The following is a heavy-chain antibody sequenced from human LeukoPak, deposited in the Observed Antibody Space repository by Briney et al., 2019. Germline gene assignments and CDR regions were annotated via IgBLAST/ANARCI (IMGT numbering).Heavy chain of an antibody. D-gene: IGHD1-26*01. CDR1: GFTFSSYW. CDR2: IKQDGSEK. Sequence: GGSLRLSCAASGFTFSSYWMSWVRQAPGKGLEWVANIKQDGSEKYYVDSVKGRFTISRDNAKNSLYLQMNSLRAEDTAVYYCAREVGATLPTSPSSFDYWGQGTLVTVSS. J-gene: IGHJ4*02. V-gene: IGHV3-7*01. CDR3: AREVGATLPTSPSSFDY.